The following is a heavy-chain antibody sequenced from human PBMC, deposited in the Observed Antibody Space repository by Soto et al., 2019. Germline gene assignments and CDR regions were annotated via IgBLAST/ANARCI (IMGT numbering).Heavy chain of an antibody. J-gene: IGHJ5*02. Sequence: QVQLQESGPGLVKPSQTLSLTCTVSGGSISSGGYYWSWIRQHPGKGLEWIGYIYYSGSTYYNPSLQRTVTISVNTSKNQFSLKLSSVTAADTAVYYCAGVGGINWFDPWGQGTLVTVSS. CDR3: AGVGGINWFDP. D-gene: IGHD3-16*01. CDR2: IYYSGST. V-gene: IGHV4-31*01. CDR1: GGSISSGGYY.